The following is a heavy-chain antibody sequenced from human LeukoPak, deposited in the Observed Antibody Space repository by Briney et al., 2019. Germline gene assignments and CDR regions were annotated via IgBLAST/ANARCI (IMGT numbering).Heavy chain of an antibody. J-gene: IGHJ3*02. Sequence: GGSLRLSCAASGFTFSSYAMSWVRQAPGKGLEWVSAISGSGGSTYYADSVKGRFTISRDNSKNTLYLQMNSLRAEDTAVYYCARVPNWIPGGDDAFDIWGQGTMVTVSS. CDR1: GFTFSSYA. CDR3: ARVPNWIPGGDDAFDI. V-gene: IGHV3-23*01. D-gene: IGHD1-1*01. CDR2: ISGSGGST.